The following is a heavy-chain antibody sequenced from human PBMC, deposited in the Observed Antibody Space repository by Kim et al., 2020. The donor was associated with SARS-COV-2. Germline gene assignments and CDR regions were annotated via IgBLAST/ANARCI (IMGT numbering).Heavy chain of an antibody. V-gene: IGHV3-23*01. CDR3: TKSWAAAGVGDWFDP. CDR1: GFTFSSYA. Sequence: GGSLRLSCAASGFTFSSYAMSWVRQAPGKGLEWVSAITDSGGSTYYADSVKGRFTISRDNSKNTLYLQMNSLRAEYTAVYYCTKSWAAAGVGDWFDPWGQGTLVTVSS. J-gene: IGHJ5*02. D-gene: IGHD6-13*01. CDR2: ITDSGGST.